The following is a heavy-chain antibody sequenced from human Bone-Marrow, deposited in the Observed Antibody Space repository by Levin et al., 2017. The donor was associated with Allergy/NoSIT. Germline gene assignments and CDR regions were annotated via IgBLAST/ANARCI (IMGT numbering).Heavy chain of an antibody. CDR1: GFTFSNYA. D-gene: IGHD2-15*01. CDR3: AKDTYTCSGGSCYFFDY. V-gene: IGHV3-30*18. Sequence: GGSRRLSCAVSGFTFSNYAMHWVRQAPGRGLEWVAFISLDGNTQYYADSVKGRFTFSRDNSNNTLHLQMNSLRVEDTAIYYCAKDTYTCSGGSCYFFDYWGQGALVTVSS. CDR2: ISLDGNTQ. J-gene: IGHJ4*02.